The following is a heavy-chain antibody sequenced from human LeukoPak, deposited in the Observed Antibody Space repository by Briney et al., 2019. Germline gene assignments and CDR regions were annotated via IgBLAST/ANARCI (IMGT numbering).Heavy chain of an antibody. CDR1: GFTFSSYG. J-gene: IGHJ4*02. D-gene: IGHD1-26*01. Sequence: TGGSLRLSCAASGFTFSSYGMHWVRQAPGKGLVWVSRINTDGKTINYADSVKGRFTISRDDAKNTLYLQMNSLRAEDTAVYYCIRVQVGTTGFDYWGQGTLVTVSS. V-gene: IGHV3-74*01. CDR3: IRVQVGTTGFDY. CDR2: INTDGKTI.